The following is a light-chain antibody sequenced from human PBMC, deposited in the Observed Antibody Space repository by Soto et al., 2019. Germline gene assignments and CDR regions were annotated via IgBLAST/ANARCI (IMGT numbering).Light chain of an antibody. V-gene: IGKV2-28*01. CDR3: LQGLRTPLS. J-gene: IGKJ4*01. CDR1: QSLLFSNGHNY. Sequence: DIVLTQSPVSLPVTPGEPASISCRSSQSLLFSNGHNYVYWYLQKPGESPQLLIYLGSNRASGVPDRFSGSGSGPDFTLKISRVEADDVGVYYCLQGLRTPLSFGGGTRVVIK. CDR2: LGS.